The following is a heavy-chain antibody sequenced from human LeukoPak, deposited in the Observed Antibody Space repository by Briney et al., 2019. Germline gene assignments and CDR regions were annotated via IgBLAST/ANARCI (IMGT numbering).Heavy chain of an antibody. CDR1: GGSISSYY. D-gene: IGHD3-22*01. CDR3: ARRESGYCYDAFDI. Sequence: PSETLSLTCTVSGGSISSYYWSWIRQPPGKGLEWIGYIYTSGSTNYNPSLKSRVTISVDTSKNQFSLKLSSVTAADTAVYYCARRESGYCYDAFDIWGQGTMVTVSS. CDR2: IYTSGST. V-gene: IGHV4-4*09. J-gene: IGHJ3*02.